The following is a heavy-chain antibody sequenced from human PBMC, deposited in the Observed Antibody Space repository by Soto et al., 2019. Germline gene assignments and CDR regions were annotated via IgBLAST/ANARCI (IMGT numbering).Heavy chain of an antibody. CDR2: INYSGST. Sequence: QVKLQESGPRLVKPSETLSLTCTVSGGSISSYYWSWIRQPPGKGLVWIGYINYSGSTNYNPSLKSRVTISVDTSKNHFSLRLTSVTAADTAVYYCARAGYCGGGSCYSDYWGQGTLVTVSS. CDR3: ARAGYCGGGSCYSDY. D-gene: IGHD2-15*01. CDR1: GGSISSYY. V-gene: IGHV4-59*01. J-gene: IGHJ4*01.